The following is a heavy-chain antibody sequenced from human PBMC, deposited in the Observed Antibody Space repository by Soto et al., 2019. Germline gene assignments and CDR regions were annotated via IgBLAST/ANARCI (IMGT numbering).Heavy chain of an antibody. CDR3: ATGPRGRAFAF. CDR2: FYYSGST. J-gene: IGHJ4*02. D-gene: IGHD3-16*01. V-gene: IGHV4-31*03. Sequence: QVQLQESGPGLVKPSQTLSLTCTVSGGSINSGTYYWSWIRQHPGKGLEWIGYFYYSGSTYYNPSLKCRVTISVDTSRNQSSLNLSSVTAADTAVYYYATGPRGRAFAFWGQGTLGTVS. CDR1: GGSINSGTYY.